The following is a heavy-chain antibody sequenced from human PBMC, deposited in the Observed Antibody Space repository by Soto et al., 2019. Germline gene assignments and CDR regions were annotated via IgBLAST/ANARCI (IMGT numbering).Heavy chain of an antibody. Sequence: GGSLRLSCAASGFNFSNHWMHWVRQRPAEGLVWVSRITSDGKSRAYAESVKGRFAISRDNAKNTLYLQMNGLTAEDTAVYYCARESGDWPLNWFDPWGQGTLVTVSS. CDR3: ARESGDWPLNWFDP. V-gene: IGHV3-74*01. CDR1: GFNFSNHW. CDR2: ITSDGKSR. D-gene: IGHD2-21*02. J-gene: IGHJ5*02.